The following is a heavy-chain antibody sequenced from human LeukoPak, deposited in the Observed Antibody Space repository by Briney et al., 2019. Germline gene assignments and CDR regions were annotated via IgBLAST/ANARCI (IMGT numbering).Heavy chain of an antibody. CDR3: ARTAGYESSDGNPSIDFDF. D-gene: IGHD3-22*01. J-gene: IGHJ4*02. CDR1: GDTFNNYA. CDR2: IIPVLGLA. V-gene: IGHV1-69*04. Sequence: SVQVSCKASGDTFNNYAINWVRQAPGQGLEWVGRIIPVLGLAKYAQRFQDRFTITSDKSTSTVYMEVRSLRSEDTAMYYCARTAGYESSDGNPSIDFDFWGQGTLVTVSS.